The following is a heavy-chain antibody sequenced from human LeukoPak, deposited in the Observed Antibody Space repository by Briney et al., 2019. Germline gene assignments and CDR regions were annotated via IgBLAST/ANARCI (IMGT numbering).Heavy chain of an antibody. CDR3: ARGYSGSYRVDY. Sequence: GGSLRLSCAASGFTFSSYWMHWVRQAPGKGLVWVSRISSDGSSTTYADSVKGRFTISRANDTNKLYLQMNSLIAEHTAVYYCARGYSGSYRVDYWGQGALVTVSS. CDR2: ISSDGSST. V-gene: IGHV3-74*01. J-gene: IGHJ4*02. D-gene: IGHD1-26*01. CDR1: GFTFSSYW.